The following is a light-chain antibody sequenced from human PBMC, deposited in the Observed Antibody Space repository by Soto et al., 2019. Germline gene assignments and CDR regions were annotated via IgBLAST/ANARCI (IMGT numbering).Light chain of an antibody. CDR3: QVWESSSDYV. V-gene: IGLV3-21*01. CDR1: SVGTKA. Sequence: SYELTQPPSVSVAPGMTAKITCGGDSVGTKAVQWYQQKPGQAPVLVIYYDNDRPSGIPERFSGSNSGNTATLTISGVEADDEADYFCQVWESSSDYVFGTGTKVTVL. CDR2: YDN. J-gene: IGLJ1*01.